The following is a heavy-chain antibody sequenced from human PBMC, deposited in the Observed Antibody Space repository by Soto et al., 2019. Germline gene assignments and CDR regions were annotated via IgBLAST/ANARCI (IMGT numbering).Heavy chain of an antibody. J-gene: IGHJ4*02. Sequence: GGSLRLSCSASGFTFSTEAMAWVRQAPGKGLEWVSALISSGESPDYADSVKGRFTISRDNSKNTLYLQMSSLRADDTAVYYCAKDLHGSGWSFDQWGQGTVVTVSS. D-gene: IGHD6-19*01. CDR2: LISSGESP. CDR3: AKDLHGSGWSFDQ. CDR1: GFTFSTEA. V-gene: IGHV3-23*01.